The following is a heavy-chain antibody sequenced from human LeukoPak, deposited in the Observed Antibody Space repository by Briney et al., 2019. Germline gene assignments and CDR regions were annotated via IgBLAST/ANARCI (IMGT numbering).Heavy chain of an antibody. CDR3: ARVSLGFGDV. CDR2: ISESGGST. J-gene: IGHJ6*02. Sequence: GGSLRLSCVVSGFTFSTSAMSWVRQAPGKGLEWVSGISESGGSTYYADSVKGRFTISRDNAKNSLYLQMNSLRAEDTAVYYCARVSLGFGDVWGQGTTVTVSS. CDR1: GFTFSTSA. D-gene: IGHD3-10*01. V-gene: IGHV3-23*01.